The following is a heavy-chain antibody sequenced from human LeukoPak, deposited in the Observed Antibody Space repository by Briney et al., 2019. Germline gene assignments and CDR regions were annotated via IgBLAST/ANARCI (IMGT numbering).Heavy chain of an antibody. CDR3: AKGRGIAAAGKEFDY. J-gene: IGHJ4*02. CDR2: ISGSGGST. CDR1: GFTFSSYA. V-gene: IGHV3-23*01. Sequence: GGSLRLSCAASGFTFSSYAMSWVRPAPGKGLEWVSAISGSGGSTYYADSVKGRFTISRDNSKNTLYLQMNSLRAEDTAVYYCAKGRGIAAAGKEFDYWGQGTLVTVSS. D-gene: IGHD6-13*01.